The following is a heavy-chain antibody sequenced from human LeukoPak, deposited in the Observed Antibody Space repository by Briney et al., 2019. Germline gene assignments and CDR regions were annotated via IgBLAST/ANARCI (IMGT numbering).Heavy chain of an antibody. J-gene: IGHJ4*02. V-gene: IGHV3-30-3*01. CDR2: ISYDGSNK. CDR1: GFTFSSYA. Sequence: GSLRLSCAASGFTFSSYAMHWVRQAPGKGLEWVAVISYDGSNKYYADSVKGRFTISRDNSKNTLYLQMNGLRAEDTAVYYCASPRGYCSGGSCLGYWGQGTLVTVSS. D-gene: IGHD2-15*01. CDR3: ASPRGYCSGGSCLGY.